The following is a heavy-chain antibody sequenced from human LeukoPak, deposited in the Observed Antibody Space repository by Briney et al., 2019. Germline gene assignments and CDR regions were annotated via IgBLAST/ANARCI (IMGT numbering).Heavy chain of an antibody. V-gene: IGHV4-39*07. CDR3: ARVPTVTFFDY. D-gene: IGHD4-17*01. Sequence: TSETLSLTCTVSSDSISSSSYYWGWIRQPPGKGLEWIGTIYYSGSTYYNPSLKSRVTISVDTSKNQLSLKLSSVTAADTAVYYCARVPTVTFFDYWGQGTLVTVSS. CDR2: IYYSGST. CDR1: SDSISSSSYY. J-gene: IGHJ4*02.